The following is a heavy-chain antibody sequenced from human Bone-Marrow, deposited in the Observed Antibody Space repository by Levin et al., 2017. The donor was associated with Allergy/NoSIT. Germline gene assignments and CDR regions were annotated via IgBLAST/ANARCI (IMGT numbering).Heavy chain of an antibody. J-gene: IGHJ5*02. D-gene: IGHD2-15*01. CDR1: GYTFIGNY. CDR3: AKDFTRDIVVVAAAVGNWLDP. CDR2: INPNSGDT. Sequence: GASVKVSCKASGYTFIGNYMHWVRQAPGQGLEWMGWINPNSGDTNYARKFQGRVTMTRDTSISTAYMELSRLTSEDTAVYYCAKDFTRDIVVVAAAVGNWLDPWGQGTLVTVSS. V-gene: IGHV1-2*02.